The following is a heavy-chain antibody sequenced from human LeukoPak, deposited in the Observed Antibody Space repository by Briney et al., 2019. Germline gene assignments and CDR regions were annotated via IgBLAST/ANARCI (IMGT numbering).Heavy chain of an antibody. D-gene: IGHD1-14*01. J-gene: IGHJ6*03. V-gene: IGHV4-38-2*01. CDR1: GYSISSGYY. Sequence: SETLSLTCAVSGYSISSGYYWGWTRQPPGKGLEWIGSIYHSGSTYYNPSLKSRVTISVDTSKNQFSLKLSSVTAADTAVYYCARHAGYYYYMDVWGKGTTVTVSS. CDR3: ARHAGYYYYMDV. CDR2: IYHSGST.